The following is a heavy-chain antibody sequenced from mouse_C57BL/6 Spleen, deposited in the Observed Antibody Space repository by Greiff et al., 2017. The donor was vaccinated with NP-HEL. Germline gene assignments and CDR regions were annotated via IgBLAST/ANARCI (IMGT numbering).Heavy chain of an antibody. CDR2: IYPGGGYT. CDR3: ASGEGFAMDY. V-gene: IGHV1-63*01. Sequence: VQLQQSGAELVRPGTSVKMSCKASGYTFTNYWIGWAKQRPGHGLEWIGDIYPGGGYTNYNEKFKGKATLTADKSSSTAYMQFSSLTSEDSAIYYCASGEGFAMDYWGQGTSVTVSS. J-gene: IGHJ4*01. CDR1: GYTFTNYW.